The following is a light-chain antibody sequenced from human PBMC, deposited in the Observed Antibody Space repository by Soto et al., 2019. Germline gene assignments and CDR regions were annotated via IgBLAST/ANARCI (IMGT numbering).Light chain of an antibody. CDR2: DVT. V-gene: IGLV2-14*01. J-gene: IGLJ1*01. CDR1: SSDVGGYNS. Sequence: QAVLTQPASVSGSPGQSITISCTGTSSDVGGYNSVSWYRQDPGKAPKLMIYDVTNRPSGVSNRFSGSKSGNTASLTISGLQAEDEDDYYCSSFTSIITYVFGTGTKVTVL. CDR3: SSFTSIITYV.